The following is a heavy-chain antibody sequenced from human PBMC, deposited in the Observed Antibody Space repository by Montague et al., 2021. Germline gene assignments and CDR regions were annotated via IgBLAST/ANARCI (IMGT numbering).Heavy chain of an antibody. Sequence: QSGAEVKKPGESLKISCKTSGYTFSDYWIAWVRQMPGKGLDWMGIIYPGDSAVKYSPSFQGQATISVVKSVTTAYLQLTSLRASHRAMYYCARLALKDYTGRGPLGNWGQGTLVTVSS. CDR3: ARLALKDYTGRGPLGN. CDR2: IYPGDSAV. D-gene: IGHD4-11*01. V-gene: IGHV5-51*01. CDR1: GYTFSDYW. J-gene: IGHJ4*02.